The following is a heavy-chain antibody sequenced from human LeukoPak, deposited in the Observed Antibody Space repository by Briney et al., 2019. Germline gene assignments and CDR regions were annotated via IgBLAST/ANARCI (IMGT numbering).Heavy chain of an antibody. J-gene: IGHJ5*02. D-gene: IGHD3-16*01. V-gene: IGHV5-51*01. CDR2: IYPGDSDT. CDR3: ARQTPDYMDPLGGGWFDP. CDR1: GYSFTSYW. Sequence: PGESLKISCKGSGYSFTSYWIGWVRQMPGKGLEWMGIIYPGDSDTRYSPSFQGQVTISADKSISTAYLQWSSLKASDTAMYYCARQTPDYMDPLGGGWFDPWGQGTLVTVSS.